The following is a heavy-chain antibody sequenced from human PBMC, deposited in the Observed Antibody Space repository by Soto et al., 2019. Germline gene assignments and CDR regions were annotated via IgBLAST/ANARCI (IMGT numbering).Heavy chain of an antibody. CDR1: GFNFFAYA. V-gene: IGHV3-49*03. Sequence: GSLRLSCSASGFNFFAYAMIFFRQPPGKGLEWVVFIRRKAYGGTTDYAASVKGRFTISRDDSKSIAYLQMNSLKIEDTAVYYCTRSLAIDFDSWGQGTLVTVSS. CDR2: IRRKAYGGTT. CDR3: TRSLAIDFDS. J-gene: IGHJ4*02.